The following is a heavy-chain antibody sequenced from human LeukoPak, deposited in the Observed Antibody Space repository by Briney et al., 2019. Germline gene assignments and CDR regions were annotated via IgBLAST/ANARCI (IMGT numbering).Heavy chain of an antibody. CDR2: ISGSGGST. V-gene: IGHV3-23*01. CDR3: ARVTWLRGYYGMDV. CDR1: GFTFSSYA. D-gene: IGHD5-12*01. Sequence: GGSLRLSCAASGFTFSSYAMSWVRQAPGRGLEWVSAISGSGGSTYYADSVKGRFTISRDNSKNTLYLQMNSLRAEDTAVYYCARVTWLRGYYGMDVWGQGTTVTVSS. J-gene: IGHJ6*02.